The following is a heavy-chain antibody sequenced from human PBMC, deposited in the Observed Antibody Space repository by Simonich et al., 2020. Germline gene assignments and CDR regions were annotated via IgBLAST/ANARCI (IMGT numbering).Heavy chain of an antibody. J-gene: IGHJ4*02. D-gene: IGHD1-1*01. CDR2: IYSGGST. Sequence: EVQLVESGGGLIQPGGSLRLSCSASGFTVSSNYMSWVRQAPGKGLEWVSVIYSGGSTYYADSVKGRFTISRDNSKNTLYLQINSLRAEDTAVYYCARWTATGYYFDYWGQGTLVTVSS. CDR3: ARWTATGYYFDY. CDR1: GFTVSSNY. V-gene: IGHV3-53*01.